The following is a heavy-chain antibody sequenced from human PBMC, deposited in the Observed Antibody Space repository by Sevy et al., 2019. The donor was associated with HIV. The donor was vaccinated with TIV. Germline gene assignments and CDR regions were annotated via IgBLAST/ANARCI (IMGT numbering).Heavy chain of an antibody. Sequence: GGSLRLSCAASGFTFSNYAMSWVRRAPGKGLEWVSNFSFGCGKINYADSVKGRFTISRDNSKNTLYLQMNSLRAEDMALYYCAREGCSKPHDYWGQGTLVTVSS. CDR3: AREGCSKPHDY. D-gene: IGHD2-2*01. V-gene: IGHV3-23*01. CDR1: GFTFSNYA. J-gene: IGHJ4*02. CDR2: FSFGCGKI.